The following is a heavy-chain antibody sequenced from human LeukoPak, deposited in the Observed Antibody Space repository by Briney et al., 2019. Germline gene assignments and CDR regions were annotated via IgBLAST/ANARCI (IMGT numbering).Heavy chain of an antibody. CDR2: IYYSGSN. CDR3: ARAGGINFFDY. D-gene: IGHD2-21*01. J-gene: IGHJ4*02. CDR1: GRSISSYY. V-gene: IGHV4-59*01. Sequence: SETLSLTCTVSGRSISSYYWSWIRQPPGKGLEWIGYIYYSGSNNYNPSLKSRVTISVDTSKNQFSLKLSSVTAADKAVYYCARAGGINFFDYWGQGTLVTVSS.